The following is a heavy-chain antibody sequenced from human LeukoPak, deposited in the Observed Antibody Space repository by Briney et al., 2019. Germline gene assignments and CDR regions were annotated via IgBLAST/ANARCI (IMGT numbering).Heavy chain of an antibody. CDR2: IFPGDSET. CDR3: ARRRDGYNYVGTDY. D-gene: IGHD5-24*01. J-gene: IGHJ4*02. Sequence: GESLKISCKGSGYSFTTHWIGWVRQLPGKGLEWMGLIFPGDSETIYSPSFQGQVTISADKSISTAYLQWSSLKASDTAMYYCARRRDGYNYVGTDYWGQGTLVTVSS. V-gene: IGHV5-51*01. CDR1: GYSFTTHW.